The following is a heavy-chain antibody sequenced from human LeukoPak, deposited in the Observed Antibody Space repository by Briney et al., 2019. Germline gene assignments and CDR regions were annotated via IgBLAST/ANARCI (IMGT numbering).Heavy chain of an antibody. CDR2: INHSGST. Sequence: SETLSLTCAVYGGSFSGYYWSWIRQPPGKGLEWIWEINHSGSTNYNPSLKSRVTISVDTSKNQFSLKLSSVTAADTAVYYCARGYCTNGVCYFDYWGQGTLVTVSS. CDR1: GGSFSGYY. CDR3: ARGYCTNGVCYFDY. J-gene: IGHJ4*02. V-gene: IGHV4-34*01. D-gene: IGHD2-8*01.